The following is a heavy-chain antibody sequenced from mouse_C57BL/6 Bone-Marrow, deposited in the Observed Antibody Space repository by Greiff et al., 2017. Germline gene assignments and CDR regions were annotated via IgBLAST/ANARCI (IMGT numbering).Heavy chain of an antibody. Sequence: EVQLVESGGGLVQPKGSLKLSCAASGYTFNNYAMHWVRQAPGKGLEWVARIRRKSSTYATYYADSVKDRFTISRYNSQSMLYLQMNNLKTEDTARYYCVRKNAMDYWGQGTSVTVSS. V-gene: IGHV10-3*01. J-gene: IGHJ4*01. CDR1: GYTFNNYA. CDR3: VRKNAMDY. CDR2: IRRKSSTYAT.